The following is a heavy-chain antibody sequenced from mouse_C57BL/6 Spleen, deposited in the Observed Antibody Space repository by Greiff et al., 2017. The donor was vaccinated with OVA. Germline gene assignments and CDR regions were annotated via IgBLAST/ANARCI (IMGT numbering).Heavy chain of an antibody. Sequence: QVHVKQPGAELVRPGSSVKLSCKASGYTFTSYWMDWVKQRPGQGLEWIGNIYPSDSETHYNQKFKDKATLTVDKSSSTAYMQISRLTSEDSAVYDSARNHYGNFYYFDYWGQGTTLTVSS. CDR2: IYPSDSET. J-gene: IGHJ2*01. D-gene: IGHD2-1*01. CDR3: ARNHYGNFYYFDY. V-gene: IGHV1-61*01. CDR1: GYTFTSYW.